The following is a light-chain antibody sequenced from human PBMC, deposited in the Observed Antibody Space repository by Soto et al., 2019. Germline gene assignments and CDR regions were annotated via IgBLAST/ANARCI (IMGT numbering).Light chain of an antibody. CDR1: QSITDW. CDR2: RAS. V-gene: IGKV1-5*03. Sequence: DIQMTQSPSTLSASVGERVTITCRASQSITDWLAWYQQKPGKAPTLLIYRASSLESGVPSRFSGSGYGAQFSITISSLQPDDFATYYCQQYNGTFGQGTKVDVK. CDR3: QQYNGT. J-gene: IGKJ1*01.